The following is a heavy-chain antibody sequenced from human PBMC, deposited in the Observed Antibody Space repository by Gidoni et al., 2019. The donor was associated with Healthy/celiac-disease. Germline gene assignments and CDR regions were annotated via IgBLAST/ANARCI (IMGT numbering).Heavy chain of an antibody. V-gene: IGHV3-23*01. D-gene: IGHD1-1*01. Sequence: EVQLLESGGGLVQPGGSLRLSCAVPGSNFSSYAMGWVRQAPGKGLEWVSTINYSGGSTYYADSVKGRFTISRDNSKNTLYLQMNSLRVEDTAVYYCAKGWNDATDYWGQGTLVTVSS. CDR1: GSNFSSYA. CDR3: AKGWNDATDY. J-gene: IGHJ4*02. CDR2: INYSGGST.